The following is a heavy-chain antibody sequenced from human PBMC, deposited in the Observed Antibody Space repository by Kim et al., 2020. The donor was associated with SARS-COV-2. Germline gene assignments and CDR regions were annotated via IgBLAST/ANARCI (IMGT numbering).Heavy chain of an antibody. D-gene: IGHD3-9*01. CDR1: GGTFSSYA. CDR2: IIPIFGTA. CDR3: ARGYYDILTGYYSQYYFDY. J-gene: IGHJ4*02. V-gene: IGHV1-69*13. Sequence: SVKVSCKASGGTFSSYAISWVRQAPGQGLEWMGGIIPIFGTANYAQKFQGRVTITADESTSTAYMELSSLRSEDTAVYYCARGYYDILTGYYSQYYFDYWGQGTLVTVSS.